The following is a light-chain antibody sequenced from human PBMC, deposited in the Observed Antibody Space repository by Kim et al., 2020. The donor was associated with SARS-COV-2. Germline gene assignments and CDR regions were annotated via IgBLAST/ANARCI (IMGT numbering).Light chain of an antibody. CDR3: QRRSDSYT. CDR2: DAS. J-gene: IGKJ2*01. V-gene: IGKV3-11*01. CDR1: QSVSRN. Sequence: EIVLTQSPATLSLSPGERATLSCRASQSVSRNLAWYQQKPGQAPRLLIYDASKRATGIPARFSGSGSGTDFTLTISSLEPEDFAVYYCQRRSDSYTFGQGTKLEI.